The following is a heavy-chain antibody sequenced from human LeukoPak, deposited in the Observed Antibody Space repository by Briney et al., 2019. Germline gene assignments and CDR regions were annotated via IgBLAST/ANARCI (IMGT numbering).Heavy chain of an antibody. Sequence: PGGSLRLSCAASGFTFSTYWMIWVRPVPGKGLEWVANIKQDGSEKYYVDSVKGRFTISRDNAKNSLFLQMNSLRVEDTAVYYCARGYCTSTSCYGNYFDPWGQGTLVTVSS. J-gene: IGHJ5*02. V-gene: IGHV3-7*01. CDR3: ARGYCTSTSCYGNYFDP. CDR2: IKQDGSEK. CDR1: GFTFSTYW. D-gene: IGHD2-2*01.